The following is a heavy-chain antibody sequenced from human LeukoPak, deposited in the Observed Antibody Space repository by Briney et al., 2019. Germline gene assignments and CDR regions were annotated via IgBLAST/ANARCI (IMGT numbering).Heavy chain of an antibody. Sequence: PGGSLRLSCAASGFTFSGSAMHWVRQASGKGLEWVGRIRSKANSYATAYAASVKGRLTISRDDSKNTAYLQMNSLKTEDTAVYYCTRRRSGSYYGNFDYWGQGTLVTVSS. CDR2: IRSKANSYAT. CDR3: TRRRSGSYYGNFDY. J-gene: IGHJ4*02. V-gene: IGHV3-73*01. D-gene: IGHD1-26*01. CDR1: GFTFSGSA.